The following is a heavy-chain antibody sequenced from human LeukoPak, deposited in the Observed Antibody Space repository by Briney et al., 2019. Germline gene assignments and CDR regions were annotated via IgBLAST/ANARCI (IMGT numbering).Heavy chain of an antibody. Sequence: ASVKVSCKASGYTFTGYYMHWVRQAAGQGHEWMGWINPNSGGTNYAQKFQGRVTMTRDTSISTAYMELSRLRSDDTAVYYCARDLRGYFDWLREYYFDYWGQGTLVTVSS. CDR3: ARDLRGYFDWLREYYFDY. D-gene: IGHD3-9*01. CDR2: INPNSGGT. J-gene: IGHJ4*02. V-gene: IGHV1-2*02. CDR1: GYTFTGYY.